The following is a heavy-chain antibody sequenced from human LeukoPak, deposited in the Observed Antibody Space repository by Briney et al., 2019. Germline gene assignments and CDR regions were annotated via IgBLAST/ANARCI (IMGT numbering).Heavy chain of an antibody. CDR3: ARDFQRLGSDAFDF. CDR1: GVSISSHY. V-gene: IGHV4-59*11. CDR2: AYHTGST. J-gene: IGHJ3*01. Sequence: SETLSLTCTVSGVSISSHYWSWIRQPPGKGLEWVGYAYHTGSTSSNPSLKSRATMSVDTSKNQFSLRLTSLTAADTAVHYCARDFQRLGSDAFDFWGQGTMVTVSS. D-gene: IGHD2-15*01.